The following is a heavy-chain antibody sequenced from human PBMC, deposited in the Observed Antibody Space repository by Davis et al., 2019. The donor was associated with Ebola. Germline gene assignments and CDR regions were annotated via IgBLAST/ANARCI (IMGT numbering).Heavy chain of an antibody. V-gene: IGHV3-23*01. Sequence: GESLKISCAASGFTFSSYAMSWVRQAPGKGLEWVSAISGSGGSTYYADSVKGRFTISRDNSKNTLYLQMNSLRAEDTAVYYCAKKEGAWNAFDIWGQGTMVTVSS. D-gene: IGHD1-1*01. CDR2: ISGSGGST. CDR1: GFTFSSYA. CDR3: AKKEGAWNAFDI. J-gene: IGHJ3*02.